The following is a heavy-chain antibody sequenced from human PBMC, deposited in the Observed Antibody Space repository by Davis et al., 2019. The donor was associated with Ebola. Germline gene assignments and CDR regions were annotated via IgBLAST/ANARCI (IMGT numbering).Heavy chain of an antibody. CDR3: ARGVSSGWSMDV. CDR2: ISGSGSTI. V-gene: IGHV3-48*04. Sequence: PGGSLRLSCAASGFSFSTYSMNWVRQAPGKGPEWVSYISGSGSTIYYADSVKGRFTISRDNAKNSLYLQVNSLRAEDTAVYYCARGVSSGWSMDVWGKGTTVIVSS. J-gene: IGHJ6*04. CDR1: GFSFSTYS. D-gene: IGHD6-19*01.